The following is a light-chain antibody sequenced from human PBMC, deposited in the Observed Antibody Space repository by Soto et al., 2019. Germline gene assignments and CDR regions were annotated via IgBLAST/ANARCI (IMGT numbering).Light chain of an antibody. CDR1: QGISSW. J-gene: IGKJ4*01. CDR3: QLANSFPRT. Sequence: DLQMTQSPSSVSASVGDRVTITCRASQGISSWLAWYQQKPGKAPKLLIYAASSLQSGVPSRFSGIGSGTDFTLPISSLQSEDFATYHRQLANSFPRTFGGGTKVEIK. CDR2: AAS. V-gene: IGKV1-12*01.